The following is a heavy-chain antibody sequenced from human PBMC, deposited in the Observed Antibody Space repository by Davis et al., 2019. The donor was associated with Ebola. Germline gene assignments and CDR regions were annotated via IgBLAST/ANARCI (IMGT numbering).Heavy chain of an antibody. CDR3: ARGAVYCSGGSCYSH. CDR1: GGSISSSNW. CDR2: IYHSGST. V-gene: IGHV4-4*02. Sequence: MPSETLSLTCAVSGGSISSSNWWSWVRPPPGKGLEWIGEIYHSGSTNYNPSLKSRVTISVDTSKNQFSLKLSSVTAADTAVYYCARGAVYCSGGSCYSHWGQGTLVTVSS. J-gene: IGHJ4*02. D-gene: IGHD2-15*01.